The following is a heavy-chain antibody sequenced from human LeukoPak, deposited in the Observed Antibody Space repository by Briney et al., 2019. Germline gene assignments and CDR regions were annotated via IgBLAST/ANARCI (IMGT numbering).Heavy chain of an antibody. Sequence: SETLSLTCTVSGGSIGSYYWSWIRQPPGKGLEWIGYIYTSESTNNNPSLKSRLTISVDTSKNQLSLKLTSVTAADSAVYYCARTEWLFNAFDIWGLGTMVTVSS. CDR2: IYTSEST. CDR1: GGSIGSYY. V-gene: IGHV4-4*09. CDR3: ARTEWLFNAFDI. D-gene: IGHD3-22*01. J-gene: IGHJ3*02.